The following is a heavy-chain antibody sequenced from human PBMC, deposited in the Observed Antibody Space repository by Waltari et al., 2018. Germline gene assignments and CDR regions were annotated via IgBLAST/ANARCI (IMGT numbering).Heavy chain of an antibody. D-gene: IGHD6-13*01. Sequence: QVQLQESGPGLVKPSQTLSLTCTVSGGSISSGGSYWSWIRQHPGKGREWIGYIYYCVSTYYNPSLKRRVTISVDTAKNQFSLKLSSVTAADTAVYYCARGKAAAGTDAFDIWGQGTMVTVSS. J-gene: IGHJ3*02. CDR1: GGSISSGGSY. CDR2: IYYCVST. V-gene: IGHV4-31*03. CDR3: ARGKAAAGTDAFDI.